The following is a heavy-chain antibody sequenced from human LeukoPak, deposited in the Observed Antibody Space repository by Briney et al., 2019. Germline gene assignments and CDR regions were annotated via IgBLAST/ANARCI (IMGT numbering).Heavy chain of an antibody. V-gene: IGHV5-51*01. CDR1: GSIFASYW. CDR3: ARQKYCSGASCFVVTDPFEY. D-gene: IGHD2-15*01. J-gene: IGHJ4*02. Sequence: PGGSLKISCQAAGSIFASYWIGWVRQLPGKGLEWMGIIYPSGSDTRYSPSFQGQVTFSVDQSTNTAFLQWSTLRASDSATYYCARQKYCSGASCFVVTDPFEYCGQGTQVIVSS. CDR2: IYPSGSDT.